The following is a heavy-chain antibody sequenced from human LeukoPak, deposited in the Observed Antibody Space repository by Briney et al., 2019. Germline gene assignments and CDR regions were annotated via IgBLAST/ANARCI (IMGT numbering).Heavy chain of an antibody. CDR2: IYYSGST. CDR3: TREGYDRSGYYLDY. J-gene: IGHJ4*02. D-gene: IGHD3-22*01. CDR1: GGSISSSSYY. Sequence: SETLSLTCTVSGGSISSSSYYWGWIRQPPGKGLEWIGSIYYSGSTYYNPSLKSRVTILVDTSKNQFSLKLTSVTAADTAVYYCTREGYDRSGYYLDYWSQGTLVTVSS. V-gene: IGHV4-39*07.